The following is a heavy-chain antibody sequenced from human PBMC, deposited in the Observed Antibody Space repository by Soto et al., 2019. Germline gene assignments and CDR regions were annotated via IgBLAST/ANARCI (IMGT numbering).Heavy chain of an antibody. J-gene: IGHJ6*02. CDR1: GFTVSSNY. Sequence: EVQLVETGGGLIQPGGSLRLSCAASGFTVSSNYMSWVRQAPGKGLEWVSVIYSGGSTYYADSVKGRFTISRDNSKNTLYLQMNSPRAEDTAVYYCARDSCGDYYYYGMDVWGQGTTVTVSS. CDR2: IYSGGST. CDR3: ARDSCGDYYYYGMDV. V-gene: IGHV3-53*02. D-gene: IGHD4-17*01.